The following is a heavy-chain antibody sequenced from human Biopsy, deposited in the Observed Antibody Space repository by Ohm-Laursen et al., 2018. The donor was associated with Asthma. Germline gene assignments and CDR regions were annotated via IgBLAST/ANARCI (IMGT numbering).Heavy chain of an antibody. CDR3: ARGYSGTDRIVYYYSGMEV. V-gene: IGHV1-69*13. CDR1: GDSLGSFVNYA. CDR2: LIPVLGTA. J-gene: IGHJ6*02. Sequence: VASVKVSCKASGDSLGSFVNYAISWVRQAPRQGLEWMGGLIPVLGTADYAPMFEGRVTITADESTSTAYLELTSLRFEDTAVYYCARGYSGTDRIVYYYSGMEVWGQGTTVTVYS. D-gene: IGHD5-12*01.